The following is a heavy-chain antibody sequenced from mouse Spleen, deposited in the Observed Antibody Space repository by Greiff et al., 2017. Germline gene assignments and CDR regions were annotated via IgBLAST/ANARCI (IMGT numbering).Heavy chain of an antibody. V-gene: IGHV1-69*02. CDR1: GYTFNSYW. CDR2: IDPSDSYT. D-gene: IGHD1-1*01. CDR3: ARGSKDY. J-gene: IGHJ4*01. Sequence: QVQLQQPGAELVKPGASVKMSCKASGYTFNSYWITWVKQRPGQGLEWIGKIDPSDSYTNYTQKFKGKATLTVDKSSHTAYMQLSSLNSEDSAVYYCARGSKDYWGQGTSVTVSS.